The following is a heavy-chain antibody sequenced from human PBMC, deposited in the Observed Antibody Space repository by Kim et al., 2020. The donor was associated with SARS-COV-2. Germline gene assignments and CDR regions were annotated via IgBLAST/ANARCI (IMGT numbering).Heavy chain of an antibody. CDR1: GYTFTDYY. V-gene: IGHV1-2*02. CDR2: INLNSGGT. Sequence: ASVKVSCKASGYTFTDYYMHWVRQAPGQGLEWMGWINLNSGGTNYAQKFQGRVIMTRDTSISTAYMELSSLRSDDTAVYYCARGLDYWGQGTLVTVSS. CDR3: ARGLDY. J-gene: IGHJ4*02.